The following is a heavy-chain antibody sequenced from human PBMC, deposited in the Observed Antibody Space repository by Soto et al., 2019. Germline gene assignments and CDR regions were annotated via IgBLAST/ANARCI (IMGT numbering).Heavy chain of an antibody. CDR1: GGSISSGGYY. V-gene: IGHV4-31*03. J-gene: IGHJ4*02. CDR3: AAWGAVTGAFDY. D-gene: IGHD7-27*01. CDR2: IYYSGST. Sequence: QVQLQESGPGLVKPSQTLSLTCTVSGGSISSGGYYWSWIRQHPGKGLEWIGYIYYSGSTYYNPPLKSRVIISVDTSKNQFTLKLSSVAAADTAVYYCAAWGAVTGAFDYWGQGTLVTVSS.